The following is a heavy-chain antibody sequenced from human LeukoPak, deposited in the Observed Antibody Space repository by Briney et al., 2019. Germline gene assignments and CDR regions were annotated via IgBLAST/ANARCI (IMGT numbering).Heavy chain of an antibody. Sequence: SETLSLTCAVYGGSFSGYYWSWIRQPPGKGLEWIGEINHSGSTNYNPSLKSRVTISVDTSKNQFSLKLSSVTAADTAVYYCARGRYGDYFLYWGQGTLVTVSS. CDR1: GGSFSGYY. D-gene: IGHD4-17*01. V-gene: IGHV4-34*01. J-gene: IGHJ4*02. CDR3: ARGRYGDYFLY. CDR2: INHSGST.